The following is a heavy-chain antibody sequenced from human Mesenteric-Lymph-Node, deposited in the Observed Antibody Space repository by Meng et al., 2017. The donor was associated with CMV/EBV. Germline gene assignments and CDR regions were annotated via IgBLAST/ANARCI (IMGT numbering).Heavy chain of an antibody. Sequence: GESLKISCAASGFTFSGYAMNWVRQAPGKGLEWVSIIYSGGSSTSYADSVKGRFTISRDNSMNTLYLQMNSLGAEDTAVYYCARGGCSGGYCSNDYWGQGTLVTVSS. D-gene: IGHD2-15*01. J-gene: IGHJ4*02. CDR2: IYSGGSST. CDR1: GFTFSGYA. CDR3: ARGGCSGGYCSNDY. V-gene: IGHV3-23*03.